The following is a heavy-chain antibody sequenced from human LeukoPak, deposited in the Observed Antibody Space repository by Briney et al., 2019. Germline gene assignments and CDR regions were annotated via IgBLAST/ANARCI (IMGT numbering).Heavy chain of an antibody. V-gene: IGHV4-4*08. CDR3: AREAVAGIVRDAFDI. D-gene: IGHD6-19*01. J-gene: IGHJ3*02. CDR1: GGSIFSYY. Sequence: SETLSLTCTVSGGSIFSYYWSWIRQSPGKGLEWIGYVYNGGSTNYNPSLKSRVTISVDTSKNQFSLKLSSVTAADTAVYYCAREAVAGIVRDAFDIWGQGTMVTVSS. CDR2: VYNGGST.